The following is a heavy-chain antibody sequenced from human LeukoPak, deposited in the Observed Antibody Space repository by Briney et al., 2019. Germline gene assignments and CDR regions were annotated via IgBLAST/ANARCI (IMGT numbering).Heavy chain of an antibody. CDR3: AKDIDPIAAAETFDY. J-gene: IGHJ4*02. Sequence: PGGSLRLSCAASGFTFSSYGMHWVRQAPGKGLEWVAFIRYDGSNKYYADSVKGRFTISRDNSKNTLYLQMNSLRAEDTAVYYCAKDIDPIAAAETFDYWGQGTLVTVSS. D-gene: IGHD6-13*01. V-gene: IGHV3-30*02. CDR1: GFTFSSYG. CDR2: IRYDGSNK.